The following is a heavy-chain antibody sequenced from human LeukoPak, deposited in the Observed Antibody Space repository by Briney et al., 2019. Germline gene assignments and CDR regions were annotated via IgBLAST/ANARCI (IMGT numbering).Heavy chain of an antibody. CDR1: VYTFNGYY. V-gene: IGHV1-2*06. D-gene: IGHD5-12*01. CDR2: INPNSGGT. Sequence: ASVKVSCKASVYTFNGYYMHWVRQAPGQGLEWMGRINPNSGGTSSAQKFQGRVTMTRDTSISTAYMDLSSLRSDDTAVYYCARGTSGYGRDYWGQGTLVTVSS. J-gene: IGHJ4*02. CDR3: ARGTSGYGRDY.